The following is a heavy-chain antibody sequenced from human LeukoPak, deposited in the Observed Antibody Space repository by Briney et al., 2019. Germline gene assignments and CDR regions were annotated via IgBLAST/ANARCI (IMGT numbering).Heavy chain of an antibody. CDR1: GGSISSSNW. V-gene: IGHV4-4*02. CDR2: IYHSGST. CDR3: ARDKNYYDSSGYYYVRSGGRFDP. J-gene: IGHJ5*02. D-gene: IGHD3-22*01. Sequence: PSGTLSLTCAVSGGSISSSNWWSWVRQPPGKGLEWIGEIYHSGSTNYNPSLKSRVTISVDKSKNQFSLKLSSVTAADTAVYYCARDKNYYDSSGYYYVRSGGRFDPWGQGTLVTVSS.